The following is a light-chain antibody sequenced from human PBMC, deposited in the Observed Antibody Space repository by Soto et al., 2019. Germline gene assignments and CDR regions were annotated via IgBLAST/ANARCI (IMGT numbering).Light chain of an antibody. CDR1: QSVSSSY. CDR2: GAS. CDR3: QQYGSSLRVT. J-gene: IGKJ5*01. Sequence: EIVLTQSPGTLSLSQGERATLSCRASQSVSSSYLAWYQQKPGQAPRLLIYGASSRATGIPDRFSGSGSGTDFTLTISRLEPDDFAVYYCQQYGSSLRVTFGQGTRLEIK. V-gene: IGKV3-20*01.